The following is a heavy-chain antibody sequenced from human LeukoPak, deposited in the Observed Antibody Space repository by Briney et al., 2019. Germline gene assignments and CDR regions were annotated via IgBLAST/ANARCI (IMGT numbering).Heavy chain of an antibody. V-gene: IGHV3-53*04. Sequence: GGSLRLSCTAPGFTVSSSYMTWVRQAPGKGLEWVSLIYGGGGTYYADSVKGRFTISRHNSENTLYLDMNSLRPEDTAVYYCARHFPLMDYTGWNQGCFDRWGQGTLVTVSS. J-gene: IGHJ5*02. CDR3: ARHFPLMDYTGWNQGCFDR. CDR1: GFTVSSSY. D-gene: IGHD1-1*01. CDR2: IYGGGGT.